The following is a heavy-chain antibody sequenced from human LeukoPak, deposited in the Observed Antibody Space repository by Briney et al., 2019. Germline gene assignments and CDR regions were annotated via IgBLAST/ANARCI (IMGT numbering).Heavy chain of an antibody. CDR1: GFTFDDYS. CDR3: AKDFGILTGLDAFDI. J-gene: IGHJ3*02. V-gene: IGHV3-9*01. D-gene: IGHD3-9*01. Sequence: GGSLRLSCAASGFTFDDYSMHWVRQVPGKGLEWVSHISWNSVNIDYADSVKGRFTISRDNAKNSLYLQMDSLRAEDTALYYCAKDFGILTGLDAFDIWGQGTMVTVSS. CDR2: ISWNSVNI.